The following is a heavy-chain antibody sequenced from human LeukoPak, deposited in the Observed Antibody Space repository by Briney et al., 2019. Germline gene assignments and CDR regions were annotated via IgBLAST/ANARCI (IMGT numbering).Heavy chain of an antibody. CDR2: INPSGSST. J-gene: IGHJ3*02. Sequence: ASVKVSCKASGYTFTSYYMHWVRQAPGQGLEWMGIINPSGSSTSYAQKFQGRVTMTMDTSTSTVYMELSSLRSEDTAVYYCAREEYGGQPFDWLLFGYDAFDIWGQGAMVTVSS. CDR3: AREEYGGQPFDWLLFGYDAFDI. V-gene: IGHV1-46*01. CDR1: GYTFTSYY. D-gene: IGHD3-9*01.